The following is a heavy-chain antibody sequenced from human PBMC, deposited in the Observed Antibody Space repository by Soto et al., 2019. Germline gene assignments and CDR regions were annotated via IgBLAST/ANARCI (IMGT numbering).Heavy chain of an antibody. D-gene: IGHD6-6*01. CDR3: ARNVWQLGGCFDD. J-gene: IGHJ4*02. Sequence: RVSLRLSCAASGFPFRSYGMHWVRQAPGTGLEWVAVIWYDGSNKYYADSVKGRFTISRDNSKNTLYLQMNSLRAEDTAVYYCARNVWQLGGCFDDWGQGTLFTFSS. CDR2: IWYDGSNK. CDR1: GFPFRSYG. V-gene: IGHV3-33*08.